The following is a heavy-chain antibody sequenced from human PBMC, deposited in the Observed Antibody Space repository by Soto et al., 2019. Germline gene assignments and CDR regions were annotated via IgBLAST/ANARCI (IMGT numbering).Heavy chain of an antibody. CDR1: GFTFSSFW. J-gene: IGHJ4*02. V-gene: IGHV3-7*01. Sequence: EVQLVESGGGLVQPGGSLRISCAVSGFTFSSFWMSWVRQAPGKGLEWVATIKQDRSEKYYVDSVKGRFTISRDNAENSLYLHMNSLSAEDTAVYFCARDVGYDYVNWGQGTLVTVSS. CDR3: ARDVGYDYVN. CDR2: IKQDRSEK. D-gene: IGHD5-12*01.